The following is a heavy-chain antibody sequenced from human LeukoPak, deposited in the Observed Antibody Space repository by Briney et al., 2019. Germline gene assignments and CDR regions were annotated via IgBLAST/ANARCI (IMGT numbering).Heavy chain of an antibody. V-gene: IGHV3-48*04. CDR2: ISSSGSTI. CDR3: AELGITMIGGV. CDR1: GFTFSGYW. Sequence: GGSLKLSCAASGFTFSGYWMHWVRQAPGKGLEWVSYISSSGSTIYYADSVKGRFTISRDNAKNSLYLQMNSLRAEDTAVYYCAELGITMIGGVWGKGTTVTISS. J-gene: IGHJ6*04. D-gene: IGHD3-10*02.